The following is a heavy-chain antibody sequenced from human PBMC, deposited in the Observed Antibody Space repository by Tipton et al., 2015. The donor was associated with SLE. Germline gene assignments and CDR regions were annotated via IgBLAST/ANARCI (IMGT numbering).Heavy chain of an antibody. J-gene: IGHJ6*02. CDR2: ISSSSYI. Sequence: GSLRLSCAASGFTFSSYSMNWVRQAPGKGLEWVSSISSSSYIYYADSVKGRFTISRDNAKNSLYLQMNSLRAEDTAVYYCARDDLVTDSSSWYRSRYYYYGMDVWGQGTTVTVSS. V-gene: IGHV3-21*03. CDR1: GFTFSSYS. D-gene: IGHD6-13*01. CDR3: ARDDLVTDSSSWYRSRYYYYGMDV.